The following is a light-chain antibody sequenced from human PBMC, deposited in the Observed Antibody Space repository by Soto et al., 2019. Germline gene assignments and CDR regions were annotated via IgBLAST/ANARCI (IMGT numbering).Light chain of an antibody. J-gene: IGLJ2*01. CDR3: AEWDDSLNGPGVV. V-gene: IGLV1-44*01. Sequence: QSVLTQPPSASGTPGQRVTISCSGSSSNIGSNTVNWYQHLPGTAPKLLIYSNNQRPSGVPDRFSRSKSGTSASLAISGLQSEDEADYYCAEWDDSLNGPGVVFGGGTKVTVL. CDR1: SSNIGSNT. CDR2: SNN.